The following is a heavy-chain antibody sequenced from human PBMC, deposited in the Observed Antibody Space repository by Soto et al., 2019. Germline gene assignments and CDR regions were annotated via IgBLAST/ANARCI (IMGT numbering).Heavy chain of an antibody. CDR1: GFTFSSYA. V-gene: IGHV3-23*01. Sequence: EVQLLESGGGLVQPGGSLRLSCAASGFTFSSYAMSWVRQAPGKGLEWVSAISGNGVDTYHADSVKGRFTISRDNSKNTLYLQMNSLRAEDTAVYYCAKRKVATRLFQDAFDLWGQGTMVTVSS. CDR2: ISGNGVDT. CDR3: AKRKVATRLFQDAFDL. J-gene: IGHJ3*01. D-gene: IGHD3-22*01.